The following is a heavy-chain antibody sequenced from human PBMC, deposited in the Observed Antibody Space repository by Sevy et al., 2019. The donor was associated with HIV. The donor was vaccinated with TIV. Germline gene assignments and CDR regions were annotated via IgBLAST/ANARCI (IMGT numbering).Heavy chain of an antibody. CDR2: ISGNGGST. J-gene: IGHJ4*02. D-gene: IGHD1-26*01. CDR3: VTRGGLVGATDFDY. Sequence: GGSLRLSCSASGFTFRSYPMHWVRQAPGKGLEYVSLISGNGGSTYYADSVKGRFTISRDNFKKTLYLQMSSLRAEDTAVYYCVTRGGLVGATDFDYWGQGTRVTVSS. V-gene: IGHV3-64D*06. CDR1: GFTFRSYP.